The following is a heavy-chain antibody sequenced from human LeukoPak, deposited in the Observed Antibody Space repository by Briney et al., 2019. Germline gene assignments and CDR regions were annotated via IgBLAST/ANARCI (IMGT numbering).Heavy chain of an antibody. J-gene: IGHJ4*02. CDR1: GYSFTSYW. V-gene: IGHV5-51*01. CDR3: ARLYYYDSSGYYPRPGAIDY. Sequence: GGSLKISCKGSGYSFTSYWIGWVRQMPGKGLEWMGIIYPGDSDTRYSPSFQGQVTISADKSISTAYLQWSSLKASDTAMYYCARLYYYDSSGYYPRPGAIDYWGQGTLVTVSS. D-gene: IGHD3-22*01. CDR2: IYPGDSDT.